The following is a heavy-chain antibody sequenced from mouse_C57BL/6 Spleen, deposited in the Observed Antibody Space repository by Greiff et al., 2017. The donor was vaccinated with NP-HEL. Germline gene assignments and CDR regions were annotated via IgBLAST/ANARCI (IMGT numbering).Heavy chain of an antibody. Sequence: VQLQQSGPELVKPGASVKISCKASGYTFTDYYMNWVKQSHGKSLEWIGDINPNNGGTSYNQKFKGKATLTVDKSSSTAYMELRSLTSEDSAVYYCAKNFYYYGSRYWYFDVWGTGTTVTVSS. CDR1: GYTFTDYY. J-gene: IGHJ1*03. CDR2: INPNNGGT. CDR3: AKNFYYYGSRYWYFDV. D-gene: IGHD1-1*01. V-gene: IGHV1-26*01.